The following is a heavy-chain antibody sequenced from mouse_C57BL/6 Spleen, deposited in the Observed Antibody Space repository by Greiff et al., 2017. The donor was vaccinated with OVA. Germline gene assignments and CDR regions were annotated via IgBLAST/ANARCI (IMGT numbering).Heavy chain of an antibody. CDR1: GYTFTSYW. CDR3: ARPGKAYYYGSSHWYFDV. Sequence: QVQLQQPGAELVRPGSSVKLSCKASGYTFTSYWMDWVKQRPGQGLEWIGNIYPSDSETHYNQKFKDKATLTVDKSSSTAYMQLISLTSEDSAVYYCARPGKAYYYGSSHWYFDVWGTGTTVTVSS. J-gene: IGHJ1*03. CDR2: IYPSDSET. V-gene: IGHV1-61*01. D-gene: IGHD1-1*01.